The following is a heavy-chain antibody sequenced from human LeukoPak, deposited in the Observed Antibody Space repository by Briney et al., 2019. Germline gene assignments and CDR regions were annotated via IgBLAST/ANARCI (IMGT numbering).Heavy chain of an antibody. V-gene: IGHV1-2*02. CDR3: ARTGTTWEEYFQH. D-gene: IGHD1-7*01. Sequence: ASVKVSCKASGYTFTGYYMHWVRQAPGQGLEWMGWINPNSGDTNYAQKFQGRVTMTRDTSISTAYMELSRLRSDDTAVYYCARTGTTWEEYFQHWGQGTLVTVSS. J-gene: IGHJ1*01. CDR2: INPNSGDT. CDR1: GYTFTGYY.